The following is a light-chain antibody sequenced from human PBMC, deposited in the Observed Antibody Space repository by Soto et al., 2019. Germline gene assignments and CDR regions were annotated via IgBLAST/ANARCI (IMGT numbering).Light chain of an antibody. J-gene: IGKJ2*01. V-gene: IGKV4-1*01. CDR2: WAS. Sequence: DIVMTQSPDSLAVSLGERATINCKSSRNVLYSSNDKNYLAWYQQTPGQPPKSLMSWASTRESGVPDRFSGSGSGTDFTLTISSLQAEDVAVYYCQQYYSTPHTFGQGTKLEIK. CDR3: QQYYSTPHT. CDR1: RNVLYSSNDKNY.